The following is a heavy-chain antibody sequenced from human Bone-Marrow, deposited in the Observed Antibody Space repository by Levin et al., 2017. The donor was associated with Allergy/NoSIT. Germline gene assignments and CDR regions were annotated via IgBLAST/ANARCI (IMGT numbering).Heavy chain of an antibody. CDR2: VNAERTHRDL. Sequence: SVKVSCAASGHTFSSFDIHWVRQATGQGLEWMGWVNAERTHRDLGAFSPFPFRLTMTWNSSTTTAYMELTSLRSDDTAVHFCASPYGSRSRYWYFDLWGRGTLVTVSS. J-gene: IGHJ2*01. D-gene: IGHD3-10*01. CDR3: ASPYGSRSRYWYFDL. CDR1: GHTFSSFD. V-gene: IGHV1-8*01.